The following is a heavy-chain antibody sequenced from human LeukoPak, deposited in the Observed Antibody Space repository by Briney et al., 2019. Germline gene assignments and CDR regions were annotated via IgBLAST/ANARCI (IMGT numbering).Heavy chain of an antibody. J-gene: IGHJ4*02. CDR2: IYSRGHT. CDR3: ARHGRVGITNFDY. V-gene: IGHV4-59*08. Sequence: SETLSLTCTVSGGSISSYYWSWIRQPPGKGLEWIGYIYSRGHTDYNPSLKSRLAMSVDTSKNRFSLRLSSVTAADTAVYYCARHGRVGITNFDYWGQGTLVTVSS. CDR1: GGSISSYY. D-gene: IGHD1-26*01.